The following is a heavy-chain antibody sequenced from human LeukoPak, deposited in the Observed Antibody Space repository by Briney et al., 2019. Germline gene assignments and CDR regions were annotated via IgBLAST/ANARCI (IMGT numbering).Heavy chain of an antibody. CDR2: INHSGST. CDR3: ARRVFSGYYSYYFDY. J-gene: IGHJ4*02. D-gene: IGHD3-22*01. V-gene: IGHV4-34*01. Sequence: SETLSLTCAVYGGSFSGYYWSWIRQPPGKGLEWIGEINHSGSTNYNPSLKSRVTISVDTSKNQFSLKLSSVTAADTAVYYCARRVFSGYYSYYFDYWGQRTLVTVSS. CDR1: GGSFSGYY.